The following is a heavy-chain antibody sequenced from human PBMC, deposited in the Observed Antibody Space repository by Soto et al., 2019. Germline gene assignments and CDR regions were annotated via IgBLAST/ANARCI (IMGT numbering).Heavy chain of an antibody. D-gene: IGHD1-1*01. CDR1: VFICSSYD. Sequence: SCAGSVFICSSYDMSWVRQAPGKGLDWVSTILVGGSTHYEDSVKGRFTISRDTSKNTVYLQMNSLTAGDTAMYYCAKATATSGGAFETYGLGTLVTVSS. CDR2: ILVGGST. V-gene: IGHV3-23*01. CDR3: AKATATSGGAFET. J-gene: IGHJ3*02.